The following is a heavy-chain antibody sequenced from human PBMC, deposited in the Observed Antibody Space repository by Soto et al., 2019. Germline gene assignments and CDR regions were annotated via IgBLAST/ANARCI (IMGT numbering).Heavy chain of an antibody. CDR2: ISYDGSNK. D-gene: IGHD6-6*01. Sequence: GEFLRLSCAASGFTFSSYAMHWVRQAPGKGLEWVAVISYDGSNKYYADSVKGRFTISRDNSKNTLYLQMNSLRAEDTAVYYCARDTSSSSGYFDYWGQGTLVTVSS. J-gene: IGHJ4*02. CDR3: ARDTSSSSGYFDY. V-gene: IGHV3-30-3*01. CDR1: GFTFSSYA.